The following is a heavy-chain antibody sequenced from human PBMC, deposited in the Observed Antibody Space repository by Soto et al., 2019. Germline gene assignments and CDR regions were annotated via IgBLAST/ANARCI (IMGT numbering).Heavy chain of an antibody. J-gene: IGHJ5*02. Sequence: SETLSLTCAVSGGSISSGGYSWSWIRQPPGKGLEWIGYIYHSGSTYYNPSLKSRVTISVDRSKNQLSLKLSSVTAADTAVYYCARDGSSWTGGWFDPWGQGTLVTVSS. V-gene: IGHV4-30-2*01. CDR2: IYHSGST. D-gene: IGHD6-13*01. CDR1: GGSISSGGYS. CDR3: ARDGSSWTGGWFDP.